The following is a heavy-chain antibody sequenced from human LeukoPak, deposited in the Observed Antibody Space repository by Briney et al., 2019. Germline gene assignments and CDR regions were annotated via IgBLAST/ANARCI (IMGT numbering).Heavy chain of an antibody. CDR2: IYTSGST. V-gene: IGHV4-4*07. D-gene: IGHD3-22*01. CDR3: AREESGYYDSSGLLIPHAFDI. CDR1: GGSISSYY. J-gene: IGHJ3*02. Sequence: SETLSLTCTVSGGSISSYYWSWIRQPAGKGLEWIGRIYTSGSTNYNPSLKSRVTMSVDTSKNQFSLKLSSVTAADTAVYYCAREESGYYDSSGLLIPHAFDIWGQGTMVTVSS.